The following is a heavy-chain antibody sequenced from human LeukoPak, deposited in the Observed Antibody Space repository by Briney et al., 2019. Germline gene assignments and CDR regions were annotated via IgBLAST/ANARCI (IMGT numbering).Heavy chain of an antibody. Sequence: ASVKVSCKASGYTFTSYYMHWVRQAPGQGLEWMGIINPSGGSTSYAQKFQGRVTMTRDTSTSTVYMELNSLRSEDTAVYHCARDAGLYEAFEIWRQGKMVTVSS. CDR2: INPSGGST. V-gene: IGHV1-46*01. CDR3: ARDAGLYEAFEI. CDR1: GYTFTSYY. J-gene: IGHJ3*02. D-gene: IGHD3/OR15-3a*01.